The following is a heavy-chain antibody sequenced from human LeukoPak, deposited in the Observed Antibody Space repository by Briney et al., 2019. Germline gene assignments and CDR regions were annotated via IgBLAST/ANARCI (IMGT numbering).Heavy chain of an antibody. D-gene: IGHD2-2*01. CDR2: VNHSGST. CDR3: ARASDIVVVPAALYV. Sequence: SETLSLTCAVYGGSFSGYYWSWIRQPPGKGLEWIGEVNHSGSTNYNPSLKSRVTISVDTSKNQFSLKLSSVTAADTAVYYCARASDIVVVPAALYVWGQGTMVTVSS. CDR1: GGSFSGYY. V-gene: IGHV4-34*01. J-gene: IGHJ3*01.